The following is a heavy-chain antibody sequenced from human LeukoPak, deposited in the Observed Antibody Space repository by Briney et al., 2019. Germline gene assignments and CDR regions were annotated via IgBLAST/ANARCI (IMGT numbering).Heavy chain of an antibody. CDR2: MKHDGSEY. CDR3: ARDRRDGYNLLDY. CDR1: GFTFSSYR. V-gene: IGHV3-7*01. J-gene: IGHJ4*02. D-gene: IGHD5-24*01. Sequence: PGGSLRLSCAASGFTFSSYRMSWVRQAPGKGLEWVANMKHDGSEYYYADSVKGRFTISRDHAKNALYLQMNNLRAEDTSVYYCARDRRDGYNLLDYWGQGTLVTVSS.